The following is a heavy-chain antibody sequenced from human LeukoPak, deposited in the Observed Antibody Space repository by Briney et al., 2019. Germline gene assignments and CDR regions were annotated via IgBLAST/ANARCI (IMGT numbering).Heavy chain of an antibody. CDR1: GGSFSGYY. Sequence: SETLSLTCAVYGGSFSGYYWSWIRQPPGKGLEWIGEINHSGSTNYNPSLKSRVTISVDTSKNQFSLKLSSVTTADTAVYYCARGTRYSYGYYYYGMDVWGQGTTVTVSS. D-gene: IGHD5-18*01. CDR3: ARGTRYSYGYYYYGMDV. J-gene: IGHJ6*02. CDR2: INHSGST. V-gene: IGHV4-34*01.